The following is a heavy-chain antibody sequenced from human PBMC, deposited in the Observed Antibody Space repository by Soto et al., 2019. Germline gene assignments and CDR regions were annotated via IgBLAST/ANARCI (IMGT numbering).Heavy chain of an antibody. Sequence: VQLVESGGGLVQPGGSLRLSCAASGFIFSDYEINWVRQAPGKGLEWIGEIYHSGATTYNPSLKSRATISVDPSNNHFSLKLTSVTAADTAVYFCARDLGTGTDYWGRGTLVTVAS. V-gene: IGHV4-4*01. CDR2: IYHSGAT. D-gene: IGHD1-1*01. CDR3: ARDLGTGTDY. CDR1: GFIFSDYE. J-gene: IGHJ4*02.